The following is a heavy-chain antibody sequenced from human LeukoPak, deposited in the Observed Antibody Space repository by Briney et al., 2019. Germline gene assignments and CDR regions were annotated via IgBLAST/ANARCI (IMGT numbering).Heavy chain of an antibody. CDR1: GGSISKYY. J-gene: IGHJ5*02. D-gene: IGHD5-12*01. CDR3: ASGSSGYDP. Sequence: SETLSLTCTVSGGSISKYYWSWIRRPAGKGLEWIGRIYSSGTTIYNPSLKSRVTMSVDTSKNQFSLKLSSVTAADTAVYFCASGSSGYDPWGQGTLVTVSS. CDR2: IYSSGTT. V-gene: IGHV4-4*07.